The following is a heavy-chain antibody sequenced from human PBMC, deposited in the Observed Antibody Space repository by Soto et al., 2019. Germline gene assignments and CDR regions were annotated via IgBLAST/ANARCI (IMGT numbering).Heavy chain of an antibody. CDR2: ISSGSSTI. CDR3: AHFSDFDVY. Sequence: GGSLRLSCAASGFTFNTYSMNWVRQAPGKGLEWVSYISSGSSTIYYADSVKGRFTISRDNAENSLYLEMNSLRAEDTAVYYCAHFSDFDVYWGQGTLVTVSS. CDR1: GFTFNTYS. D-gene: IGHD2-21*02. V-gene: IGHV3-48*01. J-gene: IGHJ4*02.